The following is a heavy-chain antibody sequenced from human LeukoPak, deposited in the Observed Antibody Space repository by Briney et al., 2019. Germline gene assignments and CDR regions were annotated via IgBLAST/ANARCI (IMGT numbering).Heavy chain of an antibody. V-gene: IGHV4-4*07. CDR3: ARGPGYCSGGSCPPGGY. CDR1: GGSISSFY. J-gene: IGHJ4*02. Sequence: PSETLSLTCTVSGGSISSFYWSWIRQPAGKGLEWIGRIDIDGSSDYNPSLKSRVTMSVETSKNQFSLKVNSVTAADTAVYYCARGPGYCSGGSCPPGGYWGQGTLVTVSS. CDR2: IDIDGSS. D-gene: IGHD2-15*01.